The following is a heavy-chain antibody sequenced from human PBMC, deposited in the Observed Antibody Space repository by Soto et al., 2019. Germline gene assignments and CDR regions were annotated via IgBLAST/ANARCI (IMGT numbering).Heavy chain of an antibody. D-gene: IGHD1-26*01. J-gene: IGHJ4*02. CDR1: GYSISNGSY. CDR3: ARVVVGTTTLGFDY. Sequence: PSETLSLTCAVSGYSISNGSYWGWIRQPPGKGLEGIGSIYHSGSPYYNPSLKSRLTISVHTSKNLFSLKLNSMTAADTAVYYCARVVVGTTTLGFDYWGQGALVTVSS. CDR2: IYHSGSP. V-gene: IGHV4-38-2*01.